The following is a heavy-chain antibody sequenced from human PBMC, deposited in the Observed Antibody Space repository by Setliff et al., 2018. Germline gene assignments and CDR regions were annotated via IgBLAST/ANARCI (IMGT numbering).Heavy chain of an antibody. CDR1: DGSLSTYY. V-gene: IGHV4-59*08. Sequence: SETLSLTCTVSDGSLSTYYWSWIRQPPGKGLEFIGYVYYSGTANYSPSLRSRLTISVDTSKNQFSLSLSSVTAADTAVYYCARMSGFQYMDVWGKGTTVTVSS. CDR2: VYYSGTA. D-gene: IGHD3-3*01. J-gene: IGHJ6*03. CDR3: ARMSGFQYMDV.